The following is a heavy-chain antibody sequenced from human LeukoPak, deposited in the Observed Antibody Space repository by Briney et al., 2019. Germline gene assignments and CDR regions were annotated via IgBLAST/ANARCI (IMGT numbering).Heavy chain of an antibody. CDR3: ARETYDFWSGYGNSWFDP. J-gene: IGHJ5*02. V-gene: IGHV1-8*01. Sequence: ASVKVSCKAPGYTFTSYDINWVRQATGQGLEWMGWMNPNSGNTGYAQKFQGRVTMTRNTSISTAYMELSSLRSEDTAVYYCARETYDFWSGYGNSWFDPWGQGTLVTVSS. D-gene: IGHD3-3*01. CDR1: GYTFTSYD. CDR2: MNPNSGNT.